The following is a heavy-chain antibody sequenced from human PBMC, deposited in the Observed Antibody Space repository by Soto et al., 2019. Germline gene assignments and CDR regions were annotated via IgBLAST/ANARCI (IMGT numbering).Heavy chain of an antibody. CDR2: TYFRSKWYN. CDR1: GDSVSSNSAA. CDR3: ARDAPLPIVVVPAAIGWFDP. J-gene: IGHJ5*02. D-gene: IGHD2-2*02. Sequence: SQTLSLTCAISGDSVSSNSAAWNWIRQSPSRGLEWLGRTYFRSKWYNDYAVSVKSRITINPDTSKNQYSLRLNSATPEDTAVKYCARDAPLPIVVVPAAIGWFDPWGQGTLVTVSS. V-gene: IGHV6-1*01.